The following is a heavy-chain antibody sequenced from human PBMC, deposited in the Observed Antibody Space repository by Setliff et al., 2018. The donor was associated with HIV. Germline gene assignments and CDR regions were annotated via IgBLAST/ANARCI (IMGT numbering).Heavy chain of an antibody. CDR1: GSTFTSDY. CDR3: ARVAWYYSFWSGLGDAFDI. J-gene: IGHJ3*02. CDR2: INPAGNPT. D-gene: IGHD3-3*01. V-gene: IGHV1-46*01. Sequence: EASVKVSCKASGSTFTSDYIHWVRQAPGQGLEWMGIINPAGNPTSYAQKFQGRLTMTRDTSTSTAYMELRSLRSDDTAVYYCARVAWYYSFWSGLGDAFDIWGQGTMVTVSS.